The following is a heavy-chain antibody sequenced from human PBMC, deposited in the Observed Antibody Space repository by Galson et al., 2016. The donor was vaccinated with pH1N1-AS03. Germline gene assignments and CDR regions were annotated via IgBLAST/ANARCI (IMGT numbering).Heavy chain of an antibody. Sequence: SLRLSCAAAGCTFSSYAMFWVRQAPGKGLEYVSAISGNGVSTYYANSVKGKFTISRDNSKNTLYLQMGSLRPEDMAGYYCARGPVSYANYWFPPPDYWGQGTLVTVSS. CDR2: ISGNGVST. CDR1: GCTFSSYA. D-gene: IGHD4/OR15-4a*01. V-gene: IGHV3-64*01. CDR3: ARGPVSYANYWFPPPDY. J-gene: IGHJ4*02.